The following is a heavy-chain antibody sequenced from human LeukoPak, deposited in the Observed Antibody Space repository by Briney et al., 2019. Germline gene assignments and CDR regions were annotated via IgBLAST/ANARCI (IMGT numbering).Heavy chain of an antibody. CDR1: GFTFDDYA. Sequence: GRSLRLSCAASGFTFDDYAMHWVRQAPGKGLEWVSAISWISGSIVYADSVKGRFTISRDNAKNSLYLQMNSLRAEDTALYYCAKDIGAYYDSSGNFDYWGQGTLVTVSS. V-gene: IGHV3-9*01. J-gene: IGHJ4*02. CDR2: ISWISGSI. CDR3: AKDIGAYYDSSGNFDY. D-gene: IGHD3-22*01.